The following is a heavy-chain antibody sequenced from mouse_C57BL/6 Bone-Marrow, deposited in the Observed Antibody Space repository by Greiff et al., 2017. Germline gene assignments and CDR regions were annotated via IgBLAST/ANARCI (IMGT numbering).Heavy chain of an antibody. CDR3: ARGYDGDYGNAMDY. V-gene: IGHV1-52*01. CDR2: IDPSDSET. J-gene: IGHJ4*01. CDR1: GYTFTSYW. D-gene: IGHD2-3*01. Sequence: QVQLQQPGAELVRPGSSVKLSCKASGYTFTSYWMHWVKQRPIQGLEWIGNIDPSDSETHYNQKFKDKATLTVDKSSSTAYMQLSSLTSEDSAVYYCARGYDGDYGNAMDYWGQGTSVTVSS.